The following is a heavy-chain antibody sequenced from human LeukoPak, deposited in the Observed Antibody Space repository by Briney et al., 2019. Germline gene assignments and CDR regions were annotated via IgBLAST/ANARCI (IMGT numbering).Heavy chain of an antibody. V-gene: IGHV4-59*01. Sequence: SETLSLTCTVSGGSISSYYWSWIRQPPGKGLELIGYMYDSGSTNYNPSLKSRVTISVDTSKNQFSLRLSSVTAAGTAVYYRARHGGSYTFDFWGQGVLVTVSS. D-gene: IGHD1-26*01. CDR1: GGSISSYY. CDR3: ARHGGSYTFDF. CDR2: MYDSGST. J-gene: IGHJ4*02.